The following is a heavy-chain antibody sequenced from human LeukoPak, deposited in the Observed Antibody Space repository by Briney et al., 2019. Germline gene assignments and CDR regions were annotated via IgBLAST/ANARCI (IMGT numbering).Heavy chain of an antibody. V-gene: IGHV3-23*01. J-gene: IGHJ6*03. D-gene: IGHD3-10*01. CDR2: ISGSGGST. Sequence: GRSLRLSCAASGFTFSSYGIHWVRQAPGKGLEWVSSISGSGGSTYYADSVKGRFTISRDNSKNTLSLQMNSLRAEDTAVYYCARRWFGDPYYYYYYMDVWGKGTTVTISS. CDR1: GFTFSSYG. CDR3: ARRWFGDPYYYYYYMDV.